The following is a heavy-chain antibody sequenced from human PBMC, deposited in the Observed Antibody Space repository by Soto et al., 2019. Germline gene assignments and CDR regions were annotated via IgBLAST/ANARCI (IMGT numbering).Heavy chain of an antibody. V-gene: IGHV1-46*01. CDR3: AKVKRILRSITALDT. D-gene: IGHD5-18*01. CDR1: GSTFTRDH. Sequence: QVQLVQSGAEVKKPGASVKESCKASGSTFTRDHIHCVRQAPGQVLEWMGMIDPSGGITNYAQKVQGTATMTRDTSMSTGYMALSSLSSDDTAITFCAKVKRILRSITALDTLGQGTRVTVSS. CDR2: IDPSGGIT. J-gene: IGHJ5*02.